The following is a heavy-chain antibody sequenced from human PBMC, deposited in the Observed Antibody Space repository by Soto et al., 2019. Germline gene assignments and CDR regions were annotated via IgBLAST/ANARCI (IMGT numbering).Heavy chain of an antibody. Sequence: PSETLSLTCAVSGGSVSSTNWWSWVRQSPGKGLEWIGDIYHIGSTNYNPSLRGRVTISVDKSNNQSSLTLKYVTAADTAVYYCAVLPPRIDGTVLPIPTWGQGTLVTVSS. CDR3: AVLPPRIDGTVLPIPT. CDR2: IYHIGST. D-gene: IGHD2-2*02. CDR1: GGSVSSTNW. J-gene: IGHJ5*02. V-gene: IGHV4-4*02.